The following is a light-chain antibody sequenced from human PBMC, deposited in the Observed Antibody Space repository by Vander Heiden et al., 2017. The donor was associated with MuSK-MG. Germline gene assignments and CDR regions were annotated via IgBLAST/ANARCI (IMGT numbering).Light chain of an antibody. V-gene: IGLV2-8*01. CDR1: SSDGGGYNY. J-gene: IGLJ1*01. CDR2: EVS. CDR3: SSYAGSNAYV. Sequence: QSALTQPPSASGSPGQSVPISCTGTSSDGGGYNYVSWYQQHPGKAPKLMIYEVSKRPSGVPDRFFGSKSGNTASLTVSGLQAEDEADYYCSSYAGSNAYVFGTGTKVTVL.